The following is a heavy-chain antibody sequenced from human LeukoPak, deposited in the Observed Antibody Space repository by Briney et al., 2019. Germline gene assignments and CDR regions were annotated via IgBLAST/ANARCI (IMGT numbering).Heavy chain of an antibody. CDR1: GFTFADYT. V-gene: IGHV3-9*03. D-gene: IGHD3-3*01. CDR2: ITWDGGNL. Sequence: GGSLRLSCVTSGFTFADYTMHWVRQVPGKGLEWLSGITWDGGNLPYADSVKGRFTISRDNAKNSLYLQMNRLRNEDMAFYFCAKGYTFHGVAHDSGYFDYWGQGTLVTVSS. J-gene: IGHJ4*02. CDR3: AKGYTFHGVAHDSGYFDY.